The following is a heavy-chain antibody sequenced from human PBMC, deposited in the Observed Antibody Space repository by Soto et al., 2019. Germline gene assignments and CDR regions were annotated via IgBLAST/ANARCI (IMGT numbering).Heavy chain of an antibody. CDR3: TRGMEQWLVRAFDI. CDR2: IYYSETP. CDR1: GDCINTYY. J-gene: IGHJ3*02. Sequence: SETLSLTCTVSGDCINTYYWSWIRQPPGKGLEWIGFIYYSETPTYNPSLKSRVTMSVDTSKKQVSLRLSSVTAADTAMYYCTRGMEQWLVRAFDIWHQATMVT. D-gene: IGHD6-19*01. V-gene: IGHV4-59*01.